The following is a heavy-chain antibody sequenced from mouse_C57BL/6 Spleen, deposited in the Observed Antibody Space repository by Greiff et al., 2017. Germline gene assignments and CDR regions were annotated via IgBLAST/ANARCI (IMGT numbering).Heavy chain of an antibody. J-gene: IGHJ2*01. CDR3: ARFDYDTPYYFDC. CDR1: GYTFTDYY. D-gene: IGHD2-4*01. V-gene: IGHV1-26*01. CDR2: INPNNGGT. Sequence: VQLQQSGPELVKPGASVKISCKASGYTFTDYYMNWVKQSHGKSLEWIGDINPNNGGTSYNQKFKGKATLTVDKSSSTAYMELRSLTSEDSAVYYCARFDYDTPYYFDCRGQGTTLTVSS.